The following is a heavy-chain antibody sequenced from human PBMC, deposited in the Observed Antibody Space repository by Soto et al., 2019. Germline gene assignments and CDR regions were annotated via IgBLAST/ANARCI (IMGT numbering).Heavy chain of an antibody. V-gene: IGHV3-23*01. CDR3: AKDLGIVGAPYYYSPLDV. CDR1: GFNLRSYA. J-gene: IGHJ6*02. CDR2: ITGRDDRT. D-gene: IGHD1-26*01. Sequence: GGSLRLSCAASGFNLRSYALTWVRQAAGKGREWVSGITGRDDRTYYADSVKGRFTISRDNSKNTLFLQMSSLRADDTAVYYCAKDLGIVGAPYYYSPLDVWGQGTTVTVSS.